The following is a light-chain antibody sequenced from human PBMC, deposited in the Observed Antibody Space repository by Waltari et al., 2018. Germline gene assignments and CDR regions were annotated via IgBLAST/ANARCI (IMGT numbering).Light chain of an antibody. J-gene: IGLJ3*02. CDR3: QSYDSSNLWV. CDR2: DDN. V-gene: IGLV6-57*04. Sequence: FLPTQPHSVSESPGKTVTIPCTHNSASIDSKYVQWYQRRPGRAPMTVFYDDNQRPSAVPDLFSGSIDSSSNSASLTISGLKTEDEADYYCQSYDSSNLWVFGGGTKLTVL. CDR1: SASIDSKY.